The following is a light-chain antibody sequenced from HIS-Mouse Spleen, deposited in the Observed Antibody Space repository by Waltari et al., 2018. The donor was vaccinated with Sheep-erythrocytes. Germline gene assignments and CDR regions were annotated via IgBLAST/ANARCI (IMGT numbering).Light chain of an antibody. CDR1: KLGDKY. CDR3: QAWDSSTAEV. Sequence: SYELTQPPSVSVSPGQTASITCPGDKLGDKYACWYQQKPGQSPVLVIYQDSKRPSGFPERFSGSNSGNTATLTISGTQAMDEADYYCQAWDSSTAEVFGGGTKLTVL. V-gene: IGLV3-1*01. J-gene: IGLJ2*01. CDR2: QDS.